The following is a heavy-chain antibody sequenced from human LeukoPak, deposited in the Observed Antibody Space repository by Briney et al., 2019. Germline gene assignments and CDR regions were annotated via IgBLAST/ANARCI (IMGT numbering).Heavy chain of an antibody. J-gene: IGHJ4*02. Sequence: SQTLSLTCAVSGGSISSAGYSWSWIRQPPGKGLELIGYIYHSGSTYYNSSLKSRVTISVDRSKNQFSLKLTSVTAADTAVYYCARLGRYDYFIDYWGQGTLVTVSS. V-gene: IGHV4-30-2*01. CDR1: GGSISSAGYS. CDR2: IYHSGST. D-gene: IGHD3-16*01. CDR3: ARLGRYDYFIDY.